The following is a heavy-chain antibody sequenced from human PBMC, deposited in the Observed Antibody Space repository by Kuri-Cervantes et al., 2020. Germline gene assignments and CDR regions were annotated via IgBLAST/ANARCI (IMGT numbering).Heavy chain of an antibody. CDR1: GYTFTSYD. Sequence: SVKVSCKASGYTFTSYDISWVRQAPGQGLEWMGRIIPILGIANYAQKFQGRVTITADKSTSTAYMELSSLRSEDTAVYYCARGGVYQLLWFDIWGQGTMVTVSS. V-gene: IGHV1-69*04. CDR2: IIPILGIA. D-gene: IGHD2-2*01. J-gene: IGHJ3*02. CDR3: ARGGVYQLLWFDI.